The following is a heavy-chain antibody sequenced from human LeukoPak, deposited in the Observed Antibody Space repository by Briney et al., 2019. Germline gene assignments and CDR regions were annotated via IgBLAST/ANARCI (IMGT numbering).Heavy chain of an antibody. V-gene: IGHV1-8*02. CDR3: ARGITMVRARDY. J-gene: IGHJ4*02. CDR2: MNPNSGNT. Sequence: GSSVKVSCKASGGTFSSYAISWVRQAPGQGLEWMGWMNPNSGNTGYAQKFQGRVTMTRNTSISTAYMELSSLRSEDTAVYYCARGITMVRARDYWGQGTLVTVSS. D-gene: IGHD3-10*01. CDR1: GGTFSSYA.